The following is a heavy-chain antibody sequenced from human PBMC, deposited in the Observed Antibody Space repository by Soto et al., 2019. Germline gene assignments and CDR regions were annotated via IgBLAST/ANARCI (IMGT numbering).Heavy chain of an antibody. CDR3: ARTDIVTTNCFDP. J-gene: IGHJ5*02. CDR1: GESFIGYY. CDR2: INHRGSA. D-gene: IGHD5-12*01. Sequence: QVHLQQWGAGLLKPSETLSLTYAVDGESFIGYYWTWIRQPPGKGLEWIGEINHRGSANYNPSLKSRVTISVDTSNNQFSLKLSSVTAADTSVYYCARTDIVTTNCFDPWGQGTLVTVSS. V-gene: IGHV4-34*02.